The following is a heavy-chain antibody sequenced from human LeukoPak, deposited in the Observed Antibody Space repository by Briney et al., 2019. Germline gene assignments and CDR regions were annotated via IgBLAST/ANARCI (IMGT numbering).Heavy chain of an antibody. Sequence: GGSLRLSCAASGFTVSSNYMSWVRQAPGKGLEWVSVIYSGGSTYYPDSVKGRFTISRDNSKNTLYLQMNSLRAEDTAAYYCARSTTGVLAFDIWGQGTMVTVSS. CDR3: ARSTTGVLAFDI. V-gene: IGHV3-53*01. J-gene: IGHJ3*02. CDR2: IYSGGST. CDR1: GFTVSSNY. D-gene: IGHD4-23*01.